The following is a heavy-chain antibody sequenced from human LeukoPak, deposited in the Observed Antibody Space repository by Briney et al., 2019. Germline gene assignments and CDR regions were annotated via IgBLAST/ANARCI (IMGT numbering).Heavy chain of an antibody. Sequence: GGSLRLSCAASGFTFDDYAMHWVRQAPGKGLEWVSSISSSSTYIYYADSVKGRFTISRDNAKNSLYLQMNSLRAEDTAVYYCARPTYGDYEPFFDYWGQGTLVTVSS. V-gene: IGHV3-21*01. CDR1: GFTFDDYA. CDR2: ISSSSTYI. CDR3: ARPTYGDYEPFFDY. J-gene: IGHJ4*02. D-gene: IGHD4-17*01.